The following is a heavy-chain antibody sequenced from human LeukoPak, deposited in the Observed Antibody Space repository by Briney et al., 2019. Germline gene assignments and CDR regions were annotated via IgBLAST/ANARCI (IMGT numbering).Heavy chain of an antibody. CDR3: ARGALMVRGVITPIFDY. J-gene: IGHJ4*02. CDR1: GGSISSYY. CDR2: IYYSGST. D-gene: IGHD3-10*01. Sequence: SETLSFTCTVSGGSISSYYWSWIRQPPGKGLEWIGYIYYSGSTNYNPSLKSRVTISVDTSKNQFSLKLSSVTAADTAVYYCARGALMVRGVITPIFDYWGQGTLVTVSS. V-gene: IGHV4-59*01.